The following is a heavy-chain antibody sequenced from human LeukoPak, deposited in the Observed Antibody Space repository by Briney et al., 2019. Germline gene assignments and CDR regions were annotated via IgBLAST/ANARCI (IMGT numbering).Heavy chain of an antibody. CDR3: VSHSDSLTSYSFDY. D-gene: IGHD3-9*01. J-gene: IGHJ4*02. CDR1: GSIVSDNY. V-gene: IGHV3-53*01. CDR2: IHSGGNT. Sequence: PGGSLRLSCAASGSIVSDNYMSWVRQAPGKGLEWVSIIHSGGNTYYTDSVKGRFTISRDNSKNTLSLQMNSLRVEDTAVYYCVSHSDSLTSYSFDYWGQGTLVTVSS.